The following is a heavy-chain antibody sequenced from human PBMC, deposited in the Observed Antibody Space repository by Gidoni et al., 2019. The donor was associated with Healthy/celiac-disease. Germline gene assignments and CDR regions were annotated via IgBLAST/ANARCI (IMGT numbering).Heavy chain of an antibody. Sequence: EVQLVESGGGLVQPGRSLRLSCAASGFTFDDYAMHWVRQAPGKGLGWVSGISWNSGSISYADSVKGRFTISRDNAKNSLYLQMNSLRAEDTALYYCAKAPSIISAYFDYWGQGTLVTVSS. V-gene: IGHV3-9*01. D-gene: IGHD3-10*01. CDR3: AKAPSIISAYFDY. CDR1: GFTFDDYA. J-gene: IGHJ4*02. CDR2: ISWNSGSI.